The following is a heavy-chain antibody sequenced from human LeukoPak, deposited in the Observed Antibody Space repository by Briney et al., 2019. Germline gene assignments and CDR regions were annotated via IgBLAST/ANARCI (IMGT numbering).Heavy chain of an antibody. Sequence: SQTLSLTCAISGDSVSSVSVVWNWIRQSPSRGLEWLGKTYYRSKWYNDYAVSVKSRITINPDTSKNQFSLQLDSVTPEGTAVYYCARGRLGTYDYWGQGTLVTVSS. J-gene: IGHJ4*02. V-gene: IGHV6-1*01. CDR2: TYYRSKWYN. D-gene: IGHD7-27*01. CDR3: ARGRLGTYDY. CDR1: GDSVSSVSVV.